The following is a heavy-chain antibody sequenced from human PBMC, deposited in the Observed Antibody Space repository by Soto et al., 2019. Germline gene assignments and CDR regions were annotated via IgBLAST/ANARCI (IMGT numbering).Heavy chain of an antibody. D-gene: IGHD6-19*01. Sequence: SETLSLTCAVYGGSFSGYYWSWIRQPPGKGLEWIGEINHSGSTNYNPSLKSRVTISVDTSKNQFSLKLSSVTAADTAVYYCAREQRRVERYSSGSIAYWGQGPLVTVSS. CDR1: GGSFSGYY. J-gene: IGHJ4*02. V-gene: IGHV4-34*01. CDR3: AREQRRVERYSSGSIAY. CDR2: INHSGST.